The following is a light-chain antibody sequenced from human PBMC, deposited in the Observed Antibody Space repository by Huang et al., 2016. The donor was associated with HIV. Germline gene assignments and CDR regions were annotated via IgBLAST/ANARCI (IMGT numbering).Light chain of an antibody. V-gene: IGKV3-20*01. CDR1: QSVSSSY. J-gene: IGKJ3*01. CDR2: GAS. CDR3: QQYGSSRIFT. Sequence: EIVLTQSPGTLSLSPGARATLSCRASQSVSSSYLDWYQQKPGQAPRLLIYGASSRATGIPDRFSGSGSGTDFTLTISRLEPEDFAVYYCQQYGSSRIFTFGPGTKVDIK.